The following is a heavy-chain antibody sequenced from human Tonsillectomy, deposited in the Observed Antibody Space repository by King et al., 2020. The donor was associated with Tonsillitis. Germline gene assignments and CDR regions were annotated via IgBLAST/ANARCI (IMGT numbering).Heavy chain of an antibody. CDR2: ISWNSGSI. J-gene: IGHJ3*02. D-gene: IGHD3-16*02. V-gene: IGHV3-9*01. CDR1: GFTFDDYA. Sequence: VQLVESGGGLVQPGRSLRLSCAASGFTFDDYAMHWVRQAPGKGLEWVSGISWNSGSIGYADSVKGRFTISRDNAKNSLYLQMTSLRAEDTALYYCAKSDDYVWGSYPASDIWGQGTMVSVSS. CDR3: AKSDDYVWGSYPASDI.